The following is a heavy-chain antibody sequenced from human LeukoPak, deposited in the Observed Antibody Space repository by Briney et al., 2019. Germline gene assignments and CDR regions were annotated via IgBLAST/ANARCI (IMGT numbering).Heavy chain of an antibody. J-gene: IGHJ4*02. V-gene: IGHV4-38-2*01. CDR2: IYHSGST. CDR3: ARGWGLRWSSLDY. CDR1: GYSISSGYY. D-gene: IGHD4-23*01. Sequence: PSETLSLTCAVSGYSISSGYYWGWIRQPPGEGLEWIASIYHSGSTYYNPPLKSRVTISLDTSKNQFSLKLSSVTAADTAVYYCARGWGLRWSSLDYWGQGTLVTVSS.